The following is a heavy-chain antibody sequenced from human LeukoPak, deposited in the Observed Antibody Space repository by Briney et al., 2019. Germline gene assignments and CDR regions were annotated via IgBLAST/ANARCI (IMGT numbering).Heavy chain of an antibody. J-gene: IGHJ4*02. V-gene: IGHV3-23*01. CDR3: AKRGVVIRVIVVGFHKEAYYFDS. D-gene: IGHD2-15*01. CDR2: IGGSGGVT. Sequence: GGSLRLSCAVSGITLSNYGMSWVRQAPGKGLEWVAGIGGSGGVTNYADSVKGRFTISRDSAKNTLYLQMNSLRAGDTAVYFCAKRGVVIRVIVVGFHKEAYYFDSWGQGALVTVSS. CDR1: GITLSNYG.